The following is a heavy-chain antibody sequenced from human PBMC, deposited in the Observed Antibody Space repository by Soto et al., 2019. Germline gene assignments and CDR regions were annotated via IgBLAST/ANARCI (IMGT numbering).Heavy chain of an antibody. D-gene: IGHD3-10*01. CDR2: INHSGST. Sequence: PSETLSLTCAVYGGSFSGYYWSWIRQPPGKGLEWIGEINHSGSTNYNPSLKSRVTISVDTSKNQFSLKLSSVTAADTAVYYCARISPDYYGSGSYYTADYWGQGTLVTVS. J-gene: IGHJ4*02. V-gene: IGHV4-34*01. CDR3: ARISPDYYGSGSYYTADY. CDR1: GGSFSGYY.